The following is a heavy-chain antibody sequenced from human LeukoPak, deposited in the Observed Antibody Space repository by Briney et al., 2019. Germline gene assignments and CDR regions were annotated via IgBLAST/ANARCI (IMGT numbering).Heavy chain of an antibody. CDR1: GFTFSSYE. V-gene: IGHV3-48*03. CDR2: ISSSGTTI. J-gene: IGHJ4*02. CDR3: ARDRPDIVY. Sequence: PGGSLRLSCAASGFTFSSYEMNWVRQAPGKGLEWVSYISSSGTTIYYADSVKGRFTISRDNAKNSLYLQMNSLRAEDTAVYYRARDRPDIVYWGQGTLVTVSS.